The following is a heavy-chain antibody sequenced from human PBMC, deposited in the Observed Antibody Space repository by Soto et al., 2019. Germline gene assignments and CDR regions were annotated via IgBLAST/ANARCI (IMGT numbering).Heavy chain of an antibody. CDR2: INHSGST. V-gene: IGHV4-34*01. CDR1: GGSFSGYY. D-gene: IGHD3-16*02. J-gene: IGHJ3*02. CDR3: ARGLDRRLRLGELSPVGQAFDI. Sequence: SETLSLTCAVYGGSFSGYYWSWIRQPPGKGLEWIGEINHSGSTNYNPSLKSRVTISVDTSKNQFSLKLSSVTAADTAVYYCARGLDRRLRLGELSPVGQAFDIWGQGTMVTVSS.